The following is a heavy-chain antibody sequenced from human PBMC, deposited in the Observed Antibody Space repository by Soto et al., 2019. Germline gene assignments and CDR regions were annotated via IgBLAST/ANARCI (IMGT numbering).Heavy chain of an antibody. V-gene: IGHV3-74*01. CDR3: ARLPNKSPQN. CDR2: ISTDASST. CDR1: GFTFSSYW. Sequence: EVQLVESGGGLVQPGGSLRLSCAASGFTFSSYWMHWVRQAPGKGLVWVSSISTDASSTSYADPVKGRFTIARDNAENALYLQMNSVRGEDTAVYYCARLPNKSPQNWGPGSLVIVSP. J-gene: IGHJ1*01.